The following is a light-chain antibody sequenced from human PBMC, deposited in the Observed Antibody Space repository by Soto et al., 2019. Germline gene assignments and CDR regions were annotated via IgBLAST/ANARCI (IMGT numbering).Light chain of an antibody. CDR3: TSYTSSSTLDV. Sequence: QSALTQPASVSGSPGRSITISCTGTSSDVGGYNYVSWYQQHPGKAPKLMIYEVSNRPSGVSNRFSGSKSGHTASLTISGLQSEDEADYFCTSYTSSSTLDVFGTGTKVTVL. J-gene: IGLJ1*01. CDR1: SSDVGGYNY. CDR2: EVS. V-gene: IGLV2-14*01.